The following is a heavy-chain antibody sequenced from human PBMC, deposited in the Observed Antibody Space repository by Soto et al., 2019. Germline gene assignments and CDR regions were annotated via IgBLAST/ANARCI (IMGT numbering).Heavy chain of an antibody. CDR2: ISARGDST. Sequence: WSLRLSCAASGFTFSSYAMAWVRQTPGQGLEWISAISARGDSTYSADSVKGRFTISRDNSRNTLYLQMNGLRADDTAVYSCAKVYSSASYFPDYWGQGTRVTVSS. CDR1: GFTFSSYA. D-gene: IGHD3-22*01. CDR3: AKVYSSASYFPDY. J-gene: IGHJ4*02. V-gene: IGHV3-23*01.